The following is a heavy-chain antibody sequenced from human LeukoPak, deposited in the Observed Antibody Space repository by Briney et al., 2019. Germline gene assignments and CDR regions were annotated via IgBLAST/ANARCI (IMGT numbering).Heavy chain of an antibody. V-gene: IGHV3-7*01. D-gene: IGHD4-23*01. CDR1: GFTFSNYA. Sequence: GGSLRLSCAASGFTFSNYAMSWVRQAPGKGLEWVANIKQDGSEKYYVDSVKGRFTISRDNAKNTLYLQMDSLRAEDTALYYCARAVGGNIAIDTWGQGTMVTVSS. J-gene: IGHJ3*02. CDR3: ARAVGGNIAIDT. CDR2: IKQDGSEK.